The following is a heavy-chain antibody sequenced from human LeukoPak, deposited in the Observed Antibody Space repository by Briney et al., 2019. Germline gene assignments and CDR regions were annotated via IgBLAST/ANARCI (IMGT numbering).Heavy chain of an antibody. CDR2: ISSSSSYI. CDR1: GFTFSSYS. V-gene: IGHV3-21*01. Sequence: PGGSLRLSCAASGFTFSSYSMNWVRQAPGKGLEWVSSISSSSSYIYYADSVKGRFTISRDNAKNSLYLQMNSLRAEDTAVYYCARDYDILTGYYFDYWGQGTLVTVSS. D-gene: IGHD3-9*01. CDR3: ARDYDILTGYYFDY. J-gene: IGHJ4*02.